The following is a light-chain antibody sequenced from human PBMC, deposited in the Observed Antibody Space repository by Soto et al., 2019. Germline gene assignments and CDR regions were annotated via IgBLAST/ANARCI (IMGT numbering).Light chain of an antibody. CDR1: QSVSSSY. CDR3: QQYDSSSIT. CDR2: GAS. V-gene: IGKV3-20*01. Sequence: PGERATLSCRASQSVSSSYLVWYQQKPGQAPRLLIYGASSRATGIPDRFSGSGSGTDFTLTISRLEPEDFAVYYCQQYDSSSITFGQGTRLEIK. J-gene: IGKJ5*01.